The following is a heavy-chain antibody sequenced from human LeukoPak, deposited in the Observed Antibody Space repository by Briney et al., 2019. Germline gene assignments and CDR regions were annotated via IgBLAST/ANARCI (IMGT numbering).Heavy chain of an antibody. V-gene: IGHV3-48*03. Sequence: GGSLRLSCAASGFTFSSYEMNWVRQAPGKGLEWVSYISSSGSTIYYADSVKGRFTISRDNAKYSLYLQMNSLRAEDTAVYYCAREAYYDFWAGGYYYYYMDVWGKGTTVTVSS. D-gene: IGHD3-3*01. J-gene: IGHJ6*03. CDR3: AREAYYDFWAGGYYYYYMDV. CDR1: GFTFSSYE. CDR2: ISSSGSTI.